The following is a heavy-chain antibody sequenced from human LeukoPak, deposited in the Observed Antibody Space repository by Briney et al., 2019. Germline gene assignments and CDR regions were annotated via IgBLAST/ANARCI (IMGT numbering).Heavy chain of an antibody. CDR1: GGSISSYY. V-gene: IGHV4-59*12. D-gene: IGHD3-9*01. CDR2: IYYSGST. J-gene: IGHJ6*03. Sequence: SETLSLTCTVSGGSISSYYWSWIRQPPGKGLEWIGYIYYSGSTNYNPSLKSRVTISVDTSKNQFSLKLSSVTAADTAVYYCARDGSGYDILTGYFHYYYYMDVWGKGTTVTISS. CDR3: ARDGSGYDILTGYFHYYYYMDV.